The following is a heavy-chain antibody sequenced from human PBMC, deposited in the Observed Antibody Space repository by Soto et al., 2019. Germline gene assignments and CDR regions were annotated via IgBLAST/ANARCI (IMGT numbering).Heavy chain of an antibody. J-gene: IGHJ4*02. CDR2: ISYDGSNK. CDR3: AKGYHNFDY. D-gene: IGHD2-2*01. CDR1: GFTSSSYG. Sequence: GGSLRLSCAASGFTSSSYGMHWVRQAPGKGLEWVAVISYDGSNKYYADSVKGRFTISRDNSKNTLYLQMNSLRVEDTAVYYCAKGYHNFDYWGLGTLVTVSS. V-gene: IGHV3-30*18.